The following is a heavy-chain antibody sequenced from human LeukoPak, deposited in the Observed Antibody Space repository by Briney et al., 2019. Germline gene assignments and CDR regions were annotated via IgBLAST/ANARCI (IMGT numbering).Heavy chain of an antibody. V-gene: IGHV3-33*01. D-gene: IGHD3-10*01. J-gene: IGHJ6*02. CDR3: ARGAYGSGSSYNYYGMDV. Sequence: GRSLRLSCAASGFTFSSYGMHWVRQAPGKGLEWVAVIWYDGSNKYYADSVKGRFTISRDNSKNTLYLQMNSLRAEDTAVYYCARGAYGSGSSYNYYGMDVWGQGTTVTVSS. CDR2: IWYDGSNK. CDR1: GFTFSSYG.